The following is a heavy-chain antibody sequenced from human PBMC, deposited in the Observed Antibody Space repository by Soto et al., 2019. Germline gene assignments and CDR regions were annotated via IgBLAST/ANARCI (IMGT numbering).Heavy chain of an antibody. CDR1: GGSVRSGTYY. D-gene: IGHD6-25*01. V-gene: IGHV4-61*01. CDR3: ARGFTGSAGRFDP. Sequence: SETLSLTCTVSGGSVRSGTYYWSWLRQRPGKRPEWIAYIYYTGSTNYNPSLKSRVTISLDTSRNQFSLNLTSVTAADTAIYYCARGFTGSAGRFDPWGRGTLVTVSS. CDR2: IYYTGST. J-gene: IGHJ5*02.